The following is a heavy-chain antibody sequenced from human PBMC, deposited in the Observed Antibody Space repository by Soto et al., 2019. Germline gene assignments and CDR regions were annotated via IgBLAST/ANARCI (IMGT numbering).Heavy chain of an antibody. Sequence: QLQLQESGSGLVKPSQTLSLTCAVSGGSISSGGYSWSWIRQPPGKGLEWIGYIFHSGSTYYNPSLXXRVTILVDRSKIQFSLELSSVAAADTAVYYCASGEVVALGYRGQGTLVTVSS. CDR2: IFHSGST. CDR3: ASGEVVALGY. J-gene: IGHJ4*02. V-gene: IGHV4-30-2*01. D-gene: IGHD2-15*01. CDR1: GGSISSGGYS.